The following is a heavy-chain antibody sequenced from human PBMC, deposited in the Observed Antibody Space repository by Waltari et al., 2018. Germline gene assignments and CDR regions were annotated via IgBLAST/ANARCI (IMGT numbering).Heavy chain of an antibody. CDR1: GFPFSNNA. V-gene: IGHV3-23*01. D-gene: IGHD3-10*01. J-gene: IGHJ4*02. CDR2: INFRDRNT. CDR3: ARVNRESLIRGATIDS. Sequence: EVQLMESGGAFVRPGGSLRLSCAPSGFPFSNNAMPWVRQAPGKGLEWVASINFRDRNTAYADSVKGRSNIARDNSKNTLSIQLDSLRLDDTAVYFCARVNRESLIRGATIDSWGQGTRVTVSS.